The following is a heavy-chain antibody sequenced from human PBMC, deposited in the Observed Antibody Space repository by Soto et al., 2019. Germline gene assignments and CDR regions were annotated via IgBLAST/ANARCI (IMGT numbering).Heavy chain of an antibody. D-gene: IGHD3-10*01. CDR1: GGSISSYY. Sequence: SETLSLTCTVSGGSISSYYWSWIRQPPGKGLEWIGYIYYSGSTYYNPSLKSRVTISVDTSKNQFSLKLSSVTAADTAVYYCAREPVIWGQGTLVT. V-gene: IGHV4-59*12. CDR3: AREPVI. CDR2: IYYSGST. J-gene: IGHJ4*02.